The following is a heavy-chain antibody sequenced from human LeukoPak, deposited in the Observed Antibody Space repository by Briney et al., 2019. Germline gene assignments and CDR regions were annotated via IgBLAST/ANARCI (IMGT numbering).Heavy chain of an antibody. CDR2: ISAYDGNT. D-gene: IGHD5-18*01. CDR3: ARAVRGYSYAYLPY. Sequence: ASMTVSCKASGYTFSSYGISWVRQAPGQGLAWMGWISAYDGNTDYAQNLQGRVTMTTDTSTSTAYMELRSLRSDDTAVYYCARAVRGYSYAYLPYWGQGTLVTVSS. J-gene: IGHJ4*02. CDR1: GYTFSSYG. V-gene: IGHV1-18*01.